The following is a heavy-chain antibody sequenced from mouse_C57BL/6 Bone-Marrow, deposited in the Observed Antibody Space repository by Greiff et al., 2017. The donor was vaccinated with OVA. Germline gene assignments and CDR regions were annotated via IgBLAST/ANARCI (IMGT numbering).Heavy chain of an antibody. V-gene: IGHV1-42*01. J-gene: IGHJ4*01. CDR2: INPSTGGT. CDR3: ARSSGYYYYYAMDY. CDR1: GYSFTGYY. D-gene: IGHD2-3*01. Sequence: EVQLQQSGPELVKPGASVKISCKASGYSFTGYYMNWVKQSPEKSLEWIGEINPSTGGTTYNQKFKAKATLTVDKSSSTAYMQLKSLTSEDSAVYYCARSSGYYYYYAMDYWGQGTSVTVSS.